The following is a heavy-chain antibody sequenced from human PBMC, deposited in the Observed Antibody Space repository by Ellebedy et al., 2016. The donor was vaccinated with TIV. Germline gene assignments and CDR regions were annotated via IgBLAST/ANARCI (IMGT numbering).Heavy chain of an antibody. V-gene: IGHV3-53*01. Sequence: GESLKIPCAASGFTVRSNSMSWVRQAPGKGLEWVSVIETGGNTYYADSVKGRFTISRHNSKDTLYLQMNSLRAEDTAVYYCARDDASGWGQGTLVTVSS. CDR2: IETGGNT. CDR3: ARDDASG. CDR1: GFTVRSNS. J-gene: IGHJ4*02.